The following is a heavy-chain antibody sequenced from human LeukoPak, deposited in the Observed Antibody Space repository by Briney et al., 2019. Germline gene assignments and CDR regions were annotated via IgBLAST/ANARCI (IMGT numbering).Heavy chain of an antibody. J-gene: IGHJ5*02. Sequence: SETLSLTCTVSGGSISSYYWSWIRQPPGKGLEWIGYIYYSGSTYYNPSLRSRVTISVDTSKNQFSLKLSSVTAADTAVYYCARTHEDTAMVTSNWFDPWGQGTLVTVSS. CDR2: IYYSGST. D-gene: IGHD5-18*01. CDR1: GGSISSYY. V-gene: IGHV4-59*01. CDR3: ARTHEDTAMVTSNWFDP.